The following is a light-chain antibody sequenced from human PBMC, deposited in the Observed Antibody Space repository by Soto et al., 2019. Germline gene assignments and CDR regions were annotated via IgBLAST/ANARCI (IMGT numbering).Light chain of an antibody. CDR2: DAS. CDR1: QSISYW. CDR3: QQLNSYPH. Sequence: DVQMTQSPSSLSASVGDRFTITCRASQSISYWLAWYQQKPGKVPKVLIYDASSLGSGVPSRFSGSGSGTEFTLTISSMKPEDFATYYCQQLNSYPHFGQGTRLEIK. V-gene: IGKV1-5*01. J-gene: IGKJ5*01.